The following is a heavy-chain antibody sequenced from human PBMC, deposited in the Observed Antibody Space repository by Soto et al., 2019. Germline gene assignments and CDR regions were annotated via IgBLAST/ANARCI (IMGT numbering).Heavy chain of an antibody. D-gene: IGHD3-22*01. CDR3: ASSLRGYYYDSSGYFNWFDP. Sequence: ASVKVSCKASGYTFTSYYMHWVRQAPEQGLEWMGIINPSGGSTSYAQKFQGRVTMTRDTSTSTVYMELSSLRSEDTAVYYCASSLRGYYYDSSGYFNWFDPWGQGTLVTVSS. J-gene: IGHJ5*02. CDR1: GYTFTSYY. CDR2: INPSGGST. V-gene: IGHV1-46*01.